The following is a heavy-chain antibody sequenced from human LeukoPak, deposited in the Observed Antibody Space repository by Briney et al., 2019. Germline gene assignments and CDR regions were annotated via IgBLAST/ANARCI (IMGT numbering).Heavy chain of an antibody. CDR1: GGTFSSYA. Sequence: GASVKVSCKASGGTFSSYAISWVRQAPGQGLEWMGGIIPIFGTANYAQKFQGRVTITTDESTSTAYMELSSLRSEDMAVYYCAREAAAGLDYWGQGTLVTVSS. CDR2: IIPIFGTA. J-gene: IGHJ4*02. D-gene: IGHD6-13*01. CDR3: AREAAAGLDY. V-gene: IGHV1-69*05.